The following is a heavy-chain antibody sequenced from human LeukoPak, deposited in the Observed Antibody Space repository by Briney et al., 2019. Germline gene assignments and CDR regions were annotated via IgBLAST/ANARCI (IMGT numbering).Heavy chain of an antibody. J-gene: IGHJ4*02. CDR3: ARDYYDSRGYLVPLGY. CDR2: ISSTTPTT. V-gene: IGHV3-48*01. D-gene: IGHD3-22*01. Sequence: PGGSLRLSCAASGFTFSSYSMNWVRQAPGKGLEWVSYISSTTPTTYYADSVKGRFTISRDNAKNSFYLQMNSLRAEDTAVYYCARDYYDSRGYLVPLGYWGQGALVTVSS. CDR1: GFTFSSYS.